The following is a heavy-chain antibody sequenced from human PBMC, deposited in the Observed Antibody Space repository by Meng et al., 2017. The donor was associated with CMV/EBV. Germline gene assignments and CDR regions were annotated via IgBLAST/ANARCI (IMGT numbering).Heavy chain of an antibody. CDR1: GYSFTSYW. Sequence: GESLKISCKGSGYSFTSYWIGWVRQMPGKGLEWMGIIYPGDSDTRYSPSFQGQVTISADKSISTAYLQWSSLKASDTAMYYCARGISDIVVVPAAIGSDWYFDLWGRGTLVTVSS. CDR2: IYPGDSDT. J-gene: IGHJ2*01. D-gene: IGHD2-2*01. V-gene: IGHV5-51*01. CDR3: ARGISDIVVVPAAIGSDWYFDL.